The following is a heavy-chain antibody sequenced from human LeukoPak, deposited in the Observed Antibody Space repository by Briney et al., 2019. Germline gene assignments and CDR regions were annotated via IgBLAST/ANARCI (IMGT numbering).Heavy chain of an antibody. V-gene: IGHV3-21*01. CDR3: ARGDVLRFLEWLLPLHFDY. CDR2: ISSSSSYI. D-gene: IGHD3-3*01. CDR1: GFPFSSYS. J-gene: IGHJ4*02. Sequence: GSLRLSCAASGFPFSSYSMNWVRQAPGKGLEWVSSISSSSSYIYYADSVKGRFTISRDNAKNSLYLQMNSLRAEDTAEYYCARGDVLRFLEWLLPLHFDYWGQGTLVTVSS.